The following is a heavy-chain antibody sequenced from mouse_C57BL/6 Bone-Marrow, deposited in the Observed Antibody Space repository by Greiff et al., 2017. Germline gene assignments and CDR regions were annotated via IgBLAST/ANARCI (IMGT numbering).Heavy chain of an antibody. CDR3: AGQGYYYAMDY. Sequence: DVQLVESGGGLVQPGESLKLSCESNEYEFPSHDMSWVRKTPEKRLELVAAINSYGGSTYYPDTMERRFIISRDNTKKTLYLQMSSLRSEDTALYYCAGQGYYYAMDYWGQGTSVTVSS. D-gene: IGHD2-2*01. V-gene: IGHV5-2*01. J-gene: IGHJ4*01. CDR1: EYEFPSHD. CDR2: INSYGGST.